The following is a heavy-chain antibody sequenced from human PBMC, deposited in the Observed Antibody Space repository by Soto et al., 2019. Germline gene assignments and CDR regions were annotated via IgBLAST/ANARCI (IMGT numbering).Heavy chain of an antibody. CDR2: ISGSGDST. CDR1: GFTFSSYA. CDR3: AKAGIRGDTAMLRGFDY. D-gene: IGHD5-18*01. Sequence: EVQLLESGGGLVQPGGSLRLSCAASGFTFSSYAMSWVRQAPGKGLEWVSAISGSGDSTYYADSVKGRFTISRDNSKNTLYLQMNSLRAEDTAVYYCAKAGIRGDTAMLRGFDYWGQGTLVTVSS. V-gene: IGHV3-23*01. J-gene: IGHJ4*02.